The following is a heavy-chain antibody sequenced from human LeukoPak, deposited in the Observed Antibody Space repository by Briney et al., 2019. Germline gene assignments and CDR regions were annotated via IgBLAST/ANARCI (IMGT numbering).Heavy chain of an antibody. J-gene: IGHJ4*02. Sequence: GGSLRLSCVASGFTFRSHWMTWVRQAPGKGLEWVANIKQGGSENHYADSVKGRFTISRDDAKNSLYLQMSTLRAEDAAVYYCAREGQESGGEDYWGQGTRVTVSS. V-gene: IGHV3-7*05. CDR1: GFTFRSHW. CDR3: AREGQESGGEDY. CDR2: IKQGGSEN. D-gene: IGHD4-23*01.